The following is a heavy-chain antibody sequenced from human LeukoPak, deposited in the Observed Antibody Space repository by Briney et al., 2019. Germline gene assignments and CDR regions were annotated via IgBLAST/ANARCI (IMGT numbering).Heavy chain of an antibody. CDR2: MNPNSGNT. CDR1: GYTFPSYD. J-gene: IGHJ4*02. V-gene: IGHV1-8*03. CDR3: ARGSSGTFWDFDY. D-gene: IGHD1-1*01. Sequence: ASVNVSCKASGYTFPSYDINWVRQATGQGLEWMGWMNPNSGNTGYAQKFQGRVTITRNNSISTAYMELSSLRSEDTAVYYCARGSSGTFWDFDYWGQGTLVTVSS.